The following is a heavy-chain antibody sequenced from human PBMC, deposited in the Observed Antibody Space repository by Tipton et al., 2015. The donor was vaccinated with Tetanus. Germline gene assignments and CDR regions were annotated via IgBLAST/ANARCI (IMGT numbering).Heavy chain of an antibody. V-gene: IGHV1-8*02. CDR3: ARRSYCSSSRCFDAFDL. Sequence: QVQLVQSGPEVKKPGASVKVSCKASGYTFTSYGLNWVRKAAGRGFEWMGWLNPKSGSAAYAPRFQGRVTMTTNTSITTAFMEVASLTYEDTAVYYCARRSYCSSSRCFDAFDLWGQGTMVTVSS. D-gene: IGHD2-2*01. CDR2: LNPKSGSA. CDR1: GYTFTSYG. J-gene: IGHJ3*01.